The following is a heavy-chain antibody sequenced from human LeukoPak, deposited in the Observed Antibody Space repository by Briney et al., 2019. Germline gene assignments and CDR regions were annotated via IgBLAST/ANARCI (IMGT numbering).Heavy chain of an antibody. CDR1: GFTFSSYA. Sequence: GGSLRLSCAASGFTFSSYAMSWVRQAPGKGLEWVSAISGSGGSTYYADSVKGRFTISRDNSKNTLYLQMNSLRAEGTAVYYCAKSGGIAARRPTKFDYWGQGTLVTVSS. CDR2: ISGSGGST. D-gene: IGHD6-6*01. V-gene: IGHV3-23*01. CDR3: AKSGGIAARRPTKFDY. J-gene: IGHJ4*02.